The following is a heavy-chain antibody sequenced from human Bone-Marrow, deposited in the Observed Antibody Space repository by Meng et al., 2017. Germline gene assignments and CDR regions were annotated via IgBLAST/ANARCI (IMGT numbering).Heavy chain of an antibody. CDR2: IYYSGST. CDR3: ARIEWLAWYFDL. D-gene: IGHD5-12*01. V-gene: IGHV4-31*03. CDR1: GGSISSGGYY. Sequence: QVQLQEPGPGLVKPSQTLSLTCTVSGGSISSGGYYWSWIRQHPGKGLEWIGYIYYSGSTYYNPSLKSRVTISVDTSKNQFSLKLSSVTAADTAVYYCARIEWLAWYFDLWGRGTLVTVSS. J-gene: IGHJ2*01.